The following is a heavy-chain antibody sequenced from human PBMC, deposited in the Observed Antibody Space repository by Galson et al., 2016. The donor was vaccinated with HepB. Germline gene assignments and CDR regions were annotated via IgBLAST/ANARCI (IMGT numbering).Heavy chain of an antibody. CDR1: GYNFLSYN. CDR2: INGGNGNT. D-gene: IGHD4-17*01. Sequence: SVKVSCKASGYNFLSYNLHWVRQAPGQSLEWMGWINGGNGNTKYSQKFQGRITITRDTSAKAVSMELGSLRSQDRAVYYCARDAADYDDPGGHYYGMDVWGQGTPVTVSS. CDR3: ARDAADYDDPGGHYYGMDV. J-gene: IGHJ6*02. V-gene: IGHV1-3*01.